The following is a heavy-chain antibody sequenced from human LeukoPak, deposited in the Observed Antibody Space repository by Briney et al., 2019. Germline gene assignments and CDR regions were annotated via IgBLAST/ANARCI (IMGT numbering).Heavy chain of an antibody. V-gene: IGHV3-30*18. CDR1: GFTFSSYG. D-gene: IGHD6-19*01. J-gene: IGHJ4*02. Sequence: GGSLRLSCAASGFTFSSYGMHWVRQAPGKGLEWVAVISYDGSNKYYADSVKGRFTISRDNSKNTLYLQMNSLRAEDTAVYYCAKAPPYSSGWYFDYWGQGTLVTVSS. CDR2: ISYDGSNK. CDR3: AKAPPYSSGWYFDY.